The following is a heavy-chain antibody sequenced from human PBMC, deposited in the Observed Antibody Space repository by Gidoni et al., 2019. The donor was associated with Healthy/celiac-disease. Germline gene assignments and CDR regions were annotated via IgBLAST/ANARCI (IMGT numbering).Heavy chain of an antibody. CDR1: GGSISSYY. V-gene: IGHV4-59*01. D-gene: IGHD2-21*02. CDR3: ARRRGGNSPQDAFDI. J-gene: IGHJ3*02. CDR2: IYYSGST. Sequence: QVQLQESGPGLVKPSETLSLTCTVSGGSISSYYWSWIRQPPGKGLEWIGYIYYSGSTNYNPSLKSRVTISVDTSKNQFSLKLSSVTAADTAVYYCARRRGGNSPQDAFDIWGQGTMVTVSS.